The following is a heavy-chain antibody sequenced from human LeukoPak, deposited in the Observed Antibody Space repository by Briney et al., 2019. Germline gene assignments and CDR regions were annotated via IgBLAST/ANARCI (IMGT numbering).Heavy chain of an antibody. CDR3: ARSRYSSGWYCFDY. J-gene: IGHJ4*02. CDR2: IYYSGST. CDR1: GGSISSSSYY. V-gene: IGHV4-39*01. Sequence: TSETLSLTCSVSGGSISSSSYYWGWIRQPPGKGLEWIGSIYYSGSTYYNPSLKSRVTISVDTSKNQFSLKLSSVTAADTAVYYCARSRYSSGWYCFDYWGQGTLVTVSS. D-gene: IGHD6-19*01.